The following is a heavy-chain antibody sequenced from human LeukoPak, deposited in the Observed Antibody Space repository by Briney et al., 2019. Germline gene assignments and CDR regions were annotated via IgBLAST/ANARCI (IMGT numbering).Heavy chain of an antibody. V-gene: IGHV4-31*03. CDR1: GGSISSGGYY. Sequence: SETLSLTCTVSGGSISSGGYYWSWIRQHPGKGLEWIGYIYYSGSTYYNPSLKSRVTISVDTSKNQFSLKLSSVTAADTAVYYCARDYCSSTSCYGLGYWGQGTLVTVSS. CDR2: IYYSGST. CDR3: ARDYCSSTSCYGLGY. D-gene: IGHD2-2*01. J-gene: IGHJ4*02.